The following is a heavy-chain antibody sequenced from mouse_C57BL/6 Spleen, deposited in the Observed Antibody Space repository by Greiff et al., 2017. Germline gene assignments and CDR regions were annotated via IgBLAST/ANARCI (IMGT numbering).Heavy chain of an antibody. J-gene: IGHJ3*01. V-gene: IGHV1-53*01. CDR1: GYTFTSYW. CDR3: ARGRGSYGGFAD. D-gene: IGHD1-1*01. CDR2: INPSNGGT. Sequence: QVQLQQPGTELVKPGASVKLSCKASGYTFTSYWMHWVKQRPGQGLEWIGNINPSNGGTNYNEKFKSKATLTVDKSASTAYMQRSSLTTEDTAVYEGARGRGSYGGFADWGQGTLVTVSA.